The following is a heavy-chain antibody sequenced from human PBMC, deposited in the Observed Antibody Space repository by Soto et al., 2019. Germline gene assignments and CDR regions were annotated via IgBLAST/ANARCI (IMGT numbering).Heavy chain of an antibody. CDR3: AHSYCSSSSCYSGVLDY. V-gene: IGHV2-5*02. CDR1: GFSLSTSGVG. J-gene: IGHJ4*02. Sequence: QITLKESGPTLVKPTQTLTLTCTFSGFSLSTSGVGVGWIRQPPGKALEWLALIYWDDDKRYSPSLKSRLTITNDTSKSQVVLTMTNMDPVDTATYYCAHSYCSSSSCYSGVLDYWGQGTLVTVSS. CDR2: IYWDDDK. D-gene: IGHD2-15*01.